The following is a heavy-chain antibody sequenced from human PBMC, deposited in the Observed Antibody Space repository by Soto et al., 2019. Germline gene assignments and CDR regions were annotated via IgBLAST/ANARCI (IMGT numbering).Heavy chain of an antibody. J-gene: IGHJ6*03. CDR2: ISGSGGST. CDR3: AKRPGTLVVPAATNLSEQTTAYYYYMDV. D-gene: IGHD2-2*01. Sequence: GGSLRLSCAASGFTFSSYAMSWVRQAPGKGLEWVSAISGSGGSTYYADSVKGRFTISRDNSKNTLYLQMNSLRAEDTAVYYCAKRPGTLVVPAATNLSEQTTAYYYYMDVWGKGTTVTVSS. CDR1: GFTFSSYA. V-gene: IGHV3-23*01.